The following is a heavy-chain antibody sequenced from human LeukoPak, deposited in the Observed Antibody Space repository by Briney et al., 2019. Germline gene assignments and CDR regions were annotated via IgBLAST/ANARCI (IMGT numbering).Heavy chain of an antibody. CDR3: AKSSEFSNCGADCWMDY. Sequence: SGGSLRLSCAASGFTFSSYGMHWVRQAPGKGLEWVAVIWYDGSNKYYADSVKGRFTISRDNSKNTLYLQMNSLRAEDTAVYYCAKSSEFSNCGADCWMDYWGQGTLVTVSS. D-gene: IGHD2-21*02. CDR2: IWYDGSNK. J-gene: IGHJ4*02. V-gene: IGHV3-33*06. CDR1: GFTFSSYG.